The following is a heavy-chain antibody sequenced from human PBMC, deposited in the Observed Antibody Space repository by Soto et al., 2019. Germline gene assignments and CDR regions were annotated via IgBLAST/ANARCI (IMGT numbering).Heavy chain of an antibody. CDR3: ARPFAAQTVVGFDF. D-gene: IGHD6-19*01. CDR1: GGSISGYY. CDR2: IYYTGST. Sequence: PSETLSLTCTVSGGSISGYYWSWIRQPPGKGLEWIGYIYYTGSTNYNPSLKSRVTMSLDTSKSQFSLKLSSVTAADTAVYYCARPFAAQTVVGFDFWGQGLLVTVSS. J-gene: IGHJ4*02. V-gene: IGHV4-59*08.